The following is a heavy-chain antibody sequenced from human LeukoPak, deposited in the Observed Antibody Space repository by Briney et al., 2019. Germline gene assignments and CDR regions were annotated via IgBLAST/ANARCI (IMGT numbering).Heavy chain of an antibody. Sequence: PSETLSLTCSVSGDSISDSYWRWIRQPPGKGLEWIGFIYSSGTAYYNPSLKSRVTISVDTSKNHFSLKLHSVTAADTAVYYCAKQRGYSGTFDSWGQGTLVSVSS. D-gene: IGHD4-11*01. CDR3: AKQRGYSGTFDS. CDR1: GDSISDSY. V-gene: IGHV4-4*09. CDR2: IYSSGTA. J-gene: IGHJ4*02.